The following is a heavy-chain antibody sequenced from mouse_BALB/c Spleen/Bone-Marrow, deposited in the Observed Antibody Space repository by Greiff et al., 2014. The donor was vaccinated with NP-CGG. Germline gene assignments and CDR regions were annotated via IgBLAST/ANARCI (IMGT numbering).Heavy chain of an antibody. D-gene: IGHD2-4*01. CDR1: GYSFTDYY. CDR2: VNPNNGGT. J-gene: IGHJ3*01. V-gene: IGHV1-18*01. Sequence: EVQLQQSGPDLVKPGASVKTSCKASGYSFTDYYMHWVKQSHGKSLEWIGRVNPNNGGTNYNQKFKGKAILTVDKSSNTAYMELRSLTSEDSAVYFCARDYDYGCAYWGQGTLVTVSA. CDR3: ARDYDYGCAY.